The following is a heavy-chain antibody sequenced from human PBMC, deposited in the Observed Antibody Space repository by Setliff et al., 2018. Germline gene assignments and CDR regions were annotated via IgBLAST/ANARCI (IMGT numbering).Heavy chain of an antibody. J-gene: IGHJ4*02. Sequence: ASVKVSCKASGYTFTSYDINWVRQATGQGLEWVGWMNPNSGNTGYAQKFQGRVTMTRNTSISTAYMELSSLRSEDTAVYYCARDAEGPYWNFPLGNWGQGTLVTVSS. D-gene: IGHD1-7*01. CDR2: MNPNSGNT. CDR1: GYTFTSYD. V-gene: IGHV1-8*02. CDR3: ARDAEGPYWNFPLGN.